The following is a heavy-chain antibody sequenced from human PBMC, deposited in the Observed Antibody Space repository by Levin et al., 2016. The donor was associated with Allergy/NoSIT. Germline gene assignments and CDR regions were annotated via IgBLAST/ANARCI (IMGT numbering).Heavy chain of an antibody. J-gene: IGHJ3*02. D-gene: IGHD3-22*01. CDR1: GGSISSGGYY. Sequence: SETLSLTCTVSGGSISSGGYYWSWIRQHLGKGLEWIGYIYYSGSTYYNPSLKSRVTISVDTSKNQFSLKLSSVTAADTAVYYCAISTLSSGYYLSAFDIWGQGTMVTVSS. CDR3: AISTLSSGYYLSAFDI. CDR2: IYYSGST. V-gene: IGHV4-31*03.